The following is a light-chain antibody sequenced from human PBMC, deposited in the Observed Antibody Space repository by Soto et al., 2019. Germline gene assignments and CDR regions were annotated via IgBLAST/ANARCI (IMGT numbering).Light chain of an antibody. CDR2: WAS. CDR3: QQYYDTPWT. V-gene: IGKV4-1*01. CDR1: QSVLYSSNNKNH. J-gene: IGKJ1*01. Sequence: DIVMTQSPDSLAVSLGERATINCKSSQSVLYSSNNKNHLAWYQQKPGQPPKLLIYWASTRESGVPDRFSGSGSGTDFTLTISSLRAEDVAVYYCQQYYDTPWTFGQGTNVEIK.